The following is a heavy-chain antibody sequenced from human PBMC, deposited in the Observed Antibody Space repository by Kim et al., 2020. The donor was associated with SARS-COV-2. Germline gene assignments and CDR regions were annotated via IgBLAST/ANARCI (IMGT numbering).Heavy chain of an antibody. J-gene: IGHJ4*02. CDR3: ANSLYMGATAPFDY. CDR1: GFTFSSYA. Sequence: GGSLRLSCAASGFTFSSYAMSWVRQAPGKGLEWVSAISGSGGGTYYADSVKGRFTISRDNSKNTLYLQMNSLRAEDTAVYYCANSLYMGATAPFDYWGQGTLVTVSS. V-gene: IGHV3-23*01. CDR2: ISGSGGGT. D-gene: IGHD1-26*01.